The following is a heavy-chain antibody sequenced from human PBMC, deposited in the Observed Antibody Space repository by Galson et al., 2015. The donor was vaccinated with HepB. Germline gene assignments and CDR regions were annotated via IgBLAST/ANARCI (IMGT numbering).Heavy chain of an antibody. J-gene: IGHJ4*02. CDR1: GYTFTSFG. D-gene: IGHD1-1*01. CDR2: ISGYNGNT. Sequence: SVKVSCKASGYTFTSFGITWVRQAPGQGLEWMGWISGYNGNTNHAQNLQGRVTMTIDTSTTTAYMEVRSLRSDDTAVYYCARDSYSDNWPLDWGQGTLVTVSS. V-gene: IGHV1-18*01. CDR3: ARDSYSDNWPLD.